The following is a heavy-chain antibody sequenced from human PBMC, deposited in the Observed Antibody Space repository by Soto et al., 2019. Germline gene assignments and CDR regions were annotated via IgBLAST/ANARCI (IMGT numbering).Heavy chain of an antibody. CDR3: AKAAGINYIDF. V-gene: IGHV3-23*01. CDR2: ISDGGRFT. CDR1: AFTFSTFA. Sequence: EVQLLDSGGGLVQPGGSLRLSCAASAFTFSTFAMSWVRQVPGKGLEWVSGISDGGRFTYYADSVKGRFTISRDDSKNTVYLQINSLRGEDTAIYYCAKAAGINYIDFWGQGSPVIVSS. D-gene: IGHD2-15*01. J-gene: IGHJ4*02.